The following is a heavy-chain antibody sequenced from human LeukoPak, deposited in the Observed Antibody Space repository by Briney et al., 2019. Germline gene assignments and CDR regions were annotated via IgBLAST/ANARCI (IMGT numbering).Heavy chain of an antibody. CDR1: GFTFSSYS. J-gene: IGHJ4*02. V-gene: IGHV3-48*04. CDR3: ARVGALSSSWLLY. CDR2: ISSSSSTI. D-gene: IGHD6-13*01. Sequence: PGGSLRLSCAASGFTFSSYSMNWVRQAPGKGLEWVSYISSSSSTIYYADSVKGRFTISRDNAKSSLYLQMNSLRAEDTAVYFCARVGALSSSWLLYWGQGTLVTVSS.